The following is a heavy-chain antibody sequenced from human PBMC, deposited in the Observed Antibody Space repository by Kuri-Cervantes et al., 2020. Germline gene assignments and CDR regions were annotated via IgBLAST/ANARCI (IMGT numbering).Heavy chain of an antibody. J-gene: IGHJ3*02. CDR3: ASGEPAAFDI. D-gene: IGHD1-14*01. CDR2: ISSSGSTI. Sequence: YYWGWIRQAPGKGLEWVSYISSSGSTIYYADSVKGRFTISRDNAKNSLYLQMNNLRAEDTAVYYCASGEPAAFDIWGQGTKVTVSS. CDR1: YY. V-gene: IGHV3-11*01.